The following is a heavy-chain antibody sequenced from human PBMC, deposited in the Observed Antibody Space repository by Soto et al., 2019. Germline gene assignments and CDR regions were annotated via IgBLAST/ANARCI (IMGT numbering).Heavy chain of an antibody. Sequence: QVQLEESGPGPVKPSGTLSLSCAVSGASLTSSHWWSWVRQPPGKGLEWIGEIYHSGSANYNSSLKSRVAISVDKSKNQCSLTRTSVTAADTAVYYCARDSKYSRDSYLYFDLWGRGTLVTVSS. V-gene: IGHV4-4*02. CDR2: IYHSGSA. D-gene: IGHD6-6*01. J-gene: IGHJ2*01. CDR3: ARDSKYSRDSYLYFDL. CDR1: GASLTSSHW.